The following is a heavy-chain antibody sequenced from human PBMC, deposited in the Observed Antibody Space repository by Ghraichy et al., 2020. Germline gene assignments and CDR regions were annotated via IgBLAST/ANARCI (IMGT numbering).Heavy chain of an antibody. J-gene: IGHJ4*02. CDR3: ARSSRVEDDDFWSGYRYYFDY. V-gene: IGHV3-74*01. CDR2: INSDGSST. D-gene: IGHD3-3*01. CDR1: GFPFSSYW. Sequence: GGSLRLSCAASGFPFSSYWMHWVRQAPGKGLVWVSRINSDGSSTTYADSVKGRFTISRDNAKNTLYLQLNSLRAEDTAVYYCARSSRVEDDDFWSGYRYYFDYWGQGTLVTVSS.